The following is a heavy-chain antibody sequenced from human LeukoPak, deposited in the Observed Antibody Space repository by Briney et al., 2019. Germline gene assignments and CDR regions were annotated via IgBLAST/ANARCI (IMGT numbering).Heavy chain of an antibody. CDR3: ARAGYYYDSSVYYDREYYFDS. V-gene: IGHV3-30-3*01. J-gene: IGHJ4*02. CDR2: ISYDGSNK. D-gene: IGHD3-22*01. Sequence: GGSLRLSCAASGFTFSSYAMHWVRQAPGKGLEWVAVISYDGSNKYYADSVKGRFTISRDNSKNTLYLQMNSLRAEDTAVYYCARAGYYYDSSVYYDREYYFDSWGQGPLVTVSS. CDR1: GFTFSSYA.